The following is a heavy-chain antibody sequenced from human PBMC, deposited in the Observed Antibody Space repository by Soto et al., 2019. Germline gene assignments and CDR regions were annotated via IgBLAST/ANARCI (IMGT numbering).Heavy chain of an antibody. CDR1: GGSMRNYF. J-gene: IGHJ4*02. CDR2: IHYSGTT. V-gene: IGHV4-59*01. CDR3: AAGEASSRNLAPYYLDF. Sequence: SETLSLTCTVSGGSMRNYFWTWIRQPPGKGLEWIGYIHYSGTTSFFPSYNPSLRSRVTISEDTSKNQFSLKLLSVTSADTAVYFCAAGEASSRNLAPYYLDFWGQGTLVTVSS. D-gene: IGHD6-13*01.